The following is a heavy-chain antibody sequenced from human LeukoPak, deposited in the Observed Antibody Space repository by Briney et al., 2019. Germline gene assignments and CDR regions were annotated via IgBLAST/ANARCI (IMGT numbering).Heavy chain of an antibody. CDR2: IRQDGSQN. J-gene: IGHJ4*02. D-gene: IGHD2-21*02. CDR3: ARRPDRGDLNYKWYFDS. V-gene: IGHV3-7*01. Sequence: GGSLRLSCAASGFTFRTYWMTWVRQAPGKGLEWVASIRQDGSQNYYVASVKGRFTISRDNAKNSLYLQMNSLRPEDTAVYYCARRPDRGDLNYKWYFDSWGQGTLVAVSS. CDR1: GFTFRTYW.